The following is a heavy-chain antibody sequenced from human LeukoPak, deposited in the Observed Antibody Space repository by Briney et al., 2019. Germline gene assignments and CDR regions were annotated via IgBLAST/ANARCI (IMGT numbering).Heavy chain of an antibody. CDR3: ARARPGYSSSWFDY. CDR2: INPNSGGT. D-gene: IGHD6-13*01. V-gene: IGHV1-2*02. CDR1: GYTFTGYY. J-gene: IGHJ4*02. Sequence: ASVKVSCKASGYTFTGYYMHWVRQAPGQGLEWVGWINPNSGGTNYAQKFQGRVTMTRDTSISTAYMELSRLRSDDTAVYYCARARPGYSSSWFDYWGQGTLVTVSS.